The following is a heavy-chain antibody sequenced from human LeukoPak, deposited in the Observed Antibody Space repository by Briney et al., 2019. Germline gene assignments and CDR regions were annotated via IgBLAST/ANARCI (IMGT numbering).Heavy chain of an antibody. V-gene: IGHV4-59*08. CDR2: SYYSGGT. CDR3: AVNSTKHTFDI. J-gene: IGHJ3*02. CDR1: GGSMSPFY. Sequence: SETLSLTCTVSGGSMSPFYWRWIRQSPGKGLEWIGSSYYSGGTNYNPSLKSRATISVDTSKNQFSLELSSVIAADTAVYYCAVNSTKHTFDIWGQGTMVTVSS. D-gene: IGHD1-1*01.